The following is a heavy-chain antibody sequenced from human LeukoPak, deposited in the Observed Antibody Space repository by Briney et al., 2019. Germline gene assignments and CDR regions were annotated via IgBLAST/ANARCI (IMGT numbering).Heavy chain of an antibody. CDR1: GFSFSSSW. V-gene: IGHV3-7*01. J-gene: IGHJ1*01. D-gene: IGHD1-14*01. CDR2: MKEDGSEE. Sequence: EGSLTLSCVGSGFSFSSSWMSWVRQAPGKGLEWVANMKEDGSEEHYLNSVKGRFTISRDNAQNSLYLQMNSLRDDDTAIYYCARDRYFPYWGQGTLVIVSS. CDR3: ARDRYFPY.